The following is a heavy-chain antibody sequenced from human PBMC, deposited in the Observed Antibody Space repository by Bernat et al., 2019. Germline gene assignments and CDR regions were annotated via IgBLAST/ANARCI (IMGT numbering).Heavy chain of an antibody. V-gene: IGHV3-43D*04. D-gene: IGHD6-19*01. CDR3: AKDGSSGWSSYYCGMDV. CDR2: ISWDGGST. CDR1: GFTFDDYA. J-gene: IGHJ6*02. Sequence: EMQLVESGGVVVQPGGFLRLSCAASGFTFDDYAMHWVRQAPGKGLEWVSLISWDGGSTYYADSVKGRFTISRDNSKNSLYLQMNSLRAEDTALYYCAKDGSSGWSSYYCGMDVWGQGTTVTVSS.